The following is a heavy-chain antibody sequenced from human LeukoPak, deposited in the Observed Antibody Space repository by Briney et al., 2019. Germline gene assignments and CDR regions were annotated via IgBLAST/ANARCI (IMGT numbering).Heavy chain of an antibody. D-gene: IGHD6-19*01. V-gene: IGHV4-34*01. Sequence: SETLSLTCAVYGGSFSGYYWSWIRQPPGKGLEWIGEINHSGSTNYNPSLKSRVTISVDTSKNQFSLKLSSVTAADTAVYYCARRNRIAVSFFGSAKNWFDPWGQGTLVTVSS. CDR2: INHSGST. CDR1: GGSFSGYY. J-gene: IGHJ5*02. CDR3: ARRNRIAVSFFGSAKNWFDP.